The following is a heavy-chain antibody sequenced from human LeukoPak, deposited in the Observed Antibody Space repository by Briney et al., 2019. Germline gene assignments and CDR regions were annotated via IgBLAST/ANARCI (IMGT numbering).Heavy chain of an antibody. CDR1: GGSFSGYY. Sequence: SETLSLTCAVYGGSFSGYYWSWIRQPPGKGLEWIGEINHSGSTNYNPSLKSRVTISVDTSKNQFSLKLSSVTAADTAVYYCARAAAGKDYWGQGTLVTVSS. D-gene: IGHD6-13*01. J-gene: IGHJ4*02. V-gene: IGHV4-34*01. CDR3: ARAAAGKDY. CDR2: INHSGST.